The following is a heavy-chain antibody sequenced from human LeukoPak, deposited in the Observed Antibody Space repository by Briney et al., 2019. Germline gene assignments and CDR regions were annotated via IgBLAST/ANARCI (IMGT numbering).Heavy chain of an antibody. Sequence: GGSLRLACAASGSTFSSYAMSWVRQAPGKGLEWVSAISGSGGSTYYADSVKGRFTISRDNSKNTLYLQMNSLRAEDTAVYYCAKIPPGQYCSSTSCYDEDAFDIWGQGTMVTVSS. D-gene: IGHD2-2*01. CDR2: ISGSGGST. CDR1: GSTFSSYA. J-gene: IGHJ3*02. V-gene: IGHV3-23*01. CDR3: AKIPPGQYCSSTSCYDEDAFDI.